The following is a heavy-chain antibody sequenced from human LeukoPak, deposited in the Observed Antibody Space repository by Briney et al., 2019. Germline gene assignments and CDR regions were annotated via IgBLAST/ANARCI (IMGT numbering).Heavy chain of an antibody. Sequence: GGSDGLSCAASGVMFPSYWMTWVRQAPGKGLEWVANIKQDGCEKYYMDSVTDRFNISRDNAKNSVYLQMNSLRAEDTAVYYCARDRETPRSWRTSDWYFDLWGRGTLVTVSS. V-gene: IGHV3-7*05. CDR2: IKQDGCEK. D-gene: IGHD1-26*01. CDR1: GVMFPSYW. CDR3: ARDRETPRSWRTSDWYFDL. J-gene: IGHJ2*01.